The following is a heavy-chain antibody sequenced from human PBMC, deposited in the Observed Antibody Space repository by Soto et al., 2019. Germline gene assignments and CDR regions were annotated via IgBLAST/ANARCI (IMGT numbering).Heavy chain of an antibody. J-gene: IGHJ4*02. V-gene: IGHV3-23*01. CDR1: GFTFSSYA. D-gene: IGHD2-2*01. CDR3: AKVALEPYCSSISCYFDY. CDR2: ISGSGGST. Sequence: PGGSLRLSCAASGFTFSSYAMSWVRQAPGKGLEWVSAISGSGGSTYYADSVKGRFTISRDNSKSTLYLQMNSLRAEDTAVYYCAKVALEPYCSSISCYFDYWGQGTLVTVSS.